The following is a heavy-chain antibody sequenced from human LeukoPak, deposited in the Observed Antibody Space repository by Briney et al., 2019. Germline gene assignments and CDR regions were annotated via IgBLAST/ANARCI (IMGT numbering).Heavy chain of an antibody. CDR3: VNQRGIYLDFDY. CDR1: GFTFSSYA. J-gene: IGHJ4*02. CDR2: IIGSGGYT. V-gene: IGHV3-23*01. D-gene: IGHD1-26*01. Sequence: PGGSLRLSCAASGFTFSSYAMSWVRQAPGKGLEWVSAIIGSGGYTYSADSVKGRFTISRDNSKNTLSLQMDSLRAEDTAVYYCVNQRGIYLDFDYWGQGTLVTVSS.